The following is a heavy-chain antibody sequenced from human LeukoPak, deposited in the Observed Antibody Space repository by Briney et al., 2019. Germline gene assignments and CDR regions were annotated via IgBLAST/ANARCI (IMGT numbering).Heavy chain of an antibody. CDR3: ARDPIGELLTAADY. CDR2: IFSGGNT. V-gene: IGHV3-53*01. D-gene: IGHD3-10*01. Sequence: GGSLRLSCGASGFTVSNHHMSWVRQTPGKGLEWVSVIFSGGNTYYTDSVKGRFTISRDNSKNTLYLQVNSLRAEDTAVYYCARDPIGELLTAADYWGQGTLVTVSS. CDR1: GFTVSNHH. J-gene: IGHJ4*02.